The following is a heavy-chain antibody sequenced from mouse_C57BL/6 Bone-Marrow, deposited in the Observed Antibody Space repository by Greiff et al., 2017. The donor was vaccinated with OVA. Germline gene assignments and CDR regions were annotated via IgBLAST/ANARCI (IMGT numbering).Heavy chain of an antibody. J-gene: IGHJ1*03. Sequence: VQRVESGAELVRPGTSVKMSCKASGYTFTNYWIGWAKQRPGHGLEWIGDIYPGGGYTNYNEKFKGKATLTADKSSSTAYMQFSSLTSEDSAIYYCARWGTTVPHWYFDVWGTGTTVTVSS. V-gene: IGHV1-63*01. CDR1: GYTFTNYW. D-gene: IGHD1-1*01. CDR2: IYPGGGYT. CDR3: ARWGTTVPHWYFDV.